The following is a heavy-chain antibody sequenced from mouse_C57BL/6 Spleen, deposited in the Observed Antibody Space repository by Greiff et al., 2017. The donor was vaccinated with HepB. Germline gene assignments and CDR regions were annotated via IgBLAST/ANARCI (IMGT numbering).Heavy chain of an antibody. V-gene: IGHV1-50*01. Sequence: QVQLQQPGAELVKPGASVKLSCKASGYTFTSYWMQWVKQRPGQGLEWIGEIDPSDSYTNYNQKFKGKATLTVDTSSSTAYMQLSSLTSEDSAVYNCAFYYDGSSGSYWGKGTSRTGAS. CDR2: IDPSDSYT. D-gene: IGHD1-1*01. J-gene: IGHJ2*03. CDR3: AFYYDGSSGSY. CDR1: GYTFTSYW.